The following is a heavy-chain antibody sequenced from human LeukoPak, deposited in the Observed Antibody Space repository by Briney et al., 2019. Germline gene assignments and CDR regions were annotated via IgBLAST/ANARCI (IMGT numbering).Heavy chain of an antibody. CDR1: GYTFTSYS. CDR3: ARDGYGSGSPATIYYYYYMDV. V-gene: IGHV1-46*01. CDR2: INPSGGST. Sequence: ASVKVSCKASGYTFTSYSMNWVRQAPGQGLEWMGIINPSGGSTSYAQKFQGRVTMTRDTSTSTVYMELSSLGSEDTAVYYCARDGYGSGSPATIYYYYYMDVWGKGTTVTISS. J-gene: IGHJ6*03. D-gene: IGHD3-10*01.